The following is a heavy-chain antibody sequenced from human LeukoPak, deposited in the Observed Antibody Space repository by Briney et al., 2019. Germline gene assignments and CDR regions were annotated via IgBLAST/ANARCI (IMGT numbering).Heavy chain of an antibody. CDR2: IHYSGST. CDR1: GGSIRSYY. J-gene: IGHJ3*02. D-gene: IGHD5-24*01. Sequence: SETLSLTCTVSGGSIRSYYWGWIRQPPGKGLEWIGYIHYSGSTNYNPSLKSRVTISVDTSKNQFSLKLSSVTAADTAVYYCAREAREGHVFDIWGQGTMVTVSS. V-gene: IGHV4-59*01. CDR3: AREAREGHVFDI.